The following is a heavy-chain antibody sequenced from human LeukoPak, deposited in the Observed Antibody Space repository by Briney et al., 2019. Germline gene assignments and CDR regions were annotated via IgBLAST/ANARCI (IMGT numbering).Heavy chain of an antibody. CDR3: ARDKCSSTSCYFDH. CDR2: IYYSGST. D-gene: IGHD2-2*01. CDR1: GGSISSGDYY. Sequence: SETLSLTCTVSGGSISSGDYYWSWIRQPPGKSLEWIGYIYYSGSTYYNPSLKSRVTISVDTSKNQFSLKLSSVTAADTAVYYCARDKCSSTSCYFDHWGQGTLVTVSS. J-gene: IGHJ4*02. V-gene: IGHV4-30-4*08.